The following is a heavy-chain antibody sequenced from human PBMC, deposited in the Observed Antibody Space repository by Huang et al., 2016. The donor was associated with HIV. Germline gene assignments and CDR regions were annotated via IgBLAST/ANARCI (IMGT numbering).Heavy chain of an antibody. D-gene: IGHD3-3*01. CDR2: ISGRGSST. V-gene: IGHV3-23*01. CDR3: AKGSERSLTGPKYQYYFDY. CDR1: IFPFSPSA. J-gene: IGHJ4*02. Sequence: EVQLLESGGGLVQTGGYLRLSCAASIFPFSPSAMSWVRQARGKGLEWVSGISGRGSSTYYADAVKGRFTISRDNSRNTLYLQMKSLRVEDTAIYYCAKGSERSLTGPKYQYYFDYWGQGTLVTVSS.